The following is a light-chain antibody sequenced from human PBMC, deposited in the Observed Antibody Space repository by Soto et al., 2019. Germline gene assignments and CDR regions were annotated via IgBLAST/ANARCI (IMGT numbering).Light chain of an antibody. V-gene: IGKV1-27*01. J-gene: IGKJ4*01. CDR3: QKYNSAPHT. CDR2: AAS. Sequence: DIPMIQSPSSLSASVGDRVTITCRTSQDISNYLAWSQQKPGKVPKLLIYAASTLQSGVPSRFSGGGSGTDFSLTTSSLQPEDVATYYCQKYNSAPHTFGGGTKVEIQ. CDR1: QDISNY.